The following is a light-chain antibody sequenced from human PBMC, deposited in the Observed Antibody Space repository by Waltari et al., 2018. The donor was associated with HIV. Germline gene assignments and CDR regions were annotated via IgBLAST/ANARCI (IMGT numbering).Light chain of an antibody. CDR1: DSDFGLYNF. Sequence: SAVTQPASVSGLPGQSITISCTGDDSDFGLYNFVSWYQQHPDTLPRLILDDVDSRASGISHRFSVSMSGHTASLNISGLRAEDEADYYCASFTGDHTLLFGGGTKVTVL. V-gene: IGLV2-14*03. J-gene: IGLJ2*01. CDR3: ASFTGDHTLL. CDR2: DVD.